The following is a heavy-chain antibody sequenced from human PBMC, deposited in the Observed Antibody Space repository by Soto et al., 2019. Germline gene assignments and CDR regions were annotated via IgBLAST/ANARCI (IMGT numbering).Heavy chain of an antibody. D-gene: IGHD3-16*01. CDR2: ISGSDGGA. CDR3: AMGGSPYVWFNEY. CDR1: ELSSSNHA. V-gene: IGHV3-23*01. Sequence: EVHLLESGGGLVQPGGSLRLSCAASELSSSNHAMTWVRQAPGKGLEWVSGISGSDGGAYYADSVKGRFTISRDNSRSTLYLQMNSLRVEDTAVYYCAMGGSPYVWFNEYWGQGTLVTVSS. J-gene: IGHJ4*02.